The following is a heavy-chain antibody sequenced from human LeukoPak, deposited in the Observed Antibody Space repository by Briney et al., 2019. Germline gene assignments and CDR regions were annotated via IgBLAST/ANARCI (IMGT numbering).Heavy chain of an antibody. V-gene: IGHV3-30*02. CDR1: GFTFSSYA. CDR3: ARREGGFYSWGIAY. J-gene: IGHJ4*02. Sequence: PGGSLRLSCAGSGFTFSSYAMHWVRQAPGKGLEWVTFIRYDGSNKYYADSVKGRFTISRDNSKNTLYLQMNSLRAEDTAVYYCARREGGFYSWGIAYWGQGTLVTVSS. D-gene: IGHD1-26*01. CDR2: IRYDGSNK.